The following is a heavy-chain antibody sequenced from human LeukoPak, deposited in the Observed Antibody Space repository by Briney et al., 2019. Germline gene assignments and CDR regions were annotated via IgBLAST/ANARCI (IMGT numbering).Heavy chain of an antibody. J-gene: IGHJ4*02. D-gene: IGHD6-19*01. V-gene: IGHV4-31*03. CDR3: ARVAIAVAHPGHPYYFDY. CDR1: GGSISSGGYY. Sequence: SETLSLTCTVSGGSISSGGYYWSWIRQHPGKGLEWIGYIYYSGSTYYNPSLKSRVTISVDTSKNQFSLKLSSVTAADTAVYYCARVAIAVAHPGHPYYFDYWGQGTLVTVSS. CDR2: IYYSGST.